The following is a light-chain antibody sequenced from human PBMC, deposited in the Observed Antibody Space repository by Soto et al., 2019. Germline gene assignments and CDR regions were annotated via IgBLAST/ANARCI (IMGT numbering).Light chain of an antibody. CDR2: WAS. Sequence: DIVMTQSPDSLAVSLGERATINCKSSQSVLYSSNNKNYLAWYQQKPGQPPKLLIYWASTRESGVPDRFSGSGSGTDFTLTISSLQAEDVAVYYCQQYYSPPLLTFGGGPRWRSN. J-gene: IGKJ4*01. CDR1: QSVLYSSNNKNY. CDR3: QQYYSPPLLT. V-gene: IGKV4-1*01.